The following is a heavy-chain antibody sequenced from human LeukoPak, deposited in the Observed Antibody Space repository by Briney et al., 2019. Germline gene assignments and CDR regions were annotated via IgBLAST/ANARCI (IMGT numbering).Heavy chain of an antibody. CDR3: ARGWNPSRN. Sequence: KPSETLSXTXXVXXXXXISYYWSWLRQPQGNGLEWLGYIYASGTTNYNPSLKSRVTISVDTSKNQFSLKLSSVTAADTAVYYCARGWNPSRNWGQGTLVTVSS. CDR1: XXXXISYY. J-gene: IGHJ4*02. V-gene: IGHV4-59*01. D-gene: IGHD1-1*01. CDR2: IYASGTT.